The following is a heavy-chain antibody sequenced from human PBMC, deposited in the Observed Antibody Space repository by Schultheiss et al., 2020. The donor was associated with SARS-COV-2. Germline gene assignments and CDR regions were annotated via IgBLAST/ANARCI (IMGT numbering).Heavy chain of an antibody. CDR2: ISSSGSTI. V-gene: IGHV3-48*03. Sequence: GGSLRLSCAASGFTFSSYEMNWVRQAPGKGLEWVSYISSSGSTIYYADSVKGRFTISRDNSKNTLYLQMNSLRAEDTAVYYCARGRGDYFDYWGQGTLVTVSS. D-gene: IGHD5-12*01. J-gene: IGHJ4*02. CDR1: GFTFSSYE. CDR3: ARGRGDYFDY.